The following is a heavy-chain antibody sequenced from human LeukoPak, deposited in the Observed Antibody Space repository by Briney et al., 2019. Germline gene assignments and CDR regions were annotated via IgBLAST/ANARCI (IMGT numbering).Heavy chain of an antibody. CDR2: IIPIFGTA. J-gene: IGHJ6*03. CDR1: GGTFSSYA. Sequence: AVKVSCKASGGTFSSYAISWVRQAPGQGLQWMGGIIPIFGTANYAQKFQGRVTITTDESTSTAYMELSSLRSEDTAVYYCARAPGSITVVTPGDYYYYYMDVWGKGTTVTVSS. CDR3: ARAPGSITVVTPGDYYYYYMDV. D-gene: IGHD4-23*01. V-gene: IGHV1-69*05.